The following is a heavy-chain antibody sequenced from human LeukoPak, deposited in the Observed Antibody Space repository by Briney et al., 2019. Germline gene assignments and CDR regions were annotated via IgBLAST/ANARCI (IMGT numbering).Heavy chain of an antibody. Sequence: NPSETLFLTCTASGGSISSYYWSWIRQAPGKGLEWIGYIYYTGNTNYSPSLKSRVTISLDTSKNQFSLKLSSVTAADTAVYYCAREIGFKGWFDPWGQGTLVTVSS. J-gene: IGHJ5*02. V-gene: IGHV4-59*01. D-gene: IGHD2-15*01. CDR1: GGSISSYY. CDR3: AREIGFKGWFDP. CDR2: IYYTGNT.